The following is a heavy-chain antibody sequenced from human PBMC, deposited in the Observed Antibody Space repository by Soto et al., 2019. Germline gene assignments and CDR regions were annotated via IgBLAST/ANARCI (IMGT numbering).Heavy chain of an antibody. D-gene: IGHD6-13*01. Sequence: SLRLSCAASGFTFDDYAMHWVRQAPGKGLEWVSGISWNSGSIGYADSVKGRFTISRDNAKNSLYLQMNSLRAEDTALYYCAKAYSSSWFDAFDIWGQGTMVTVSS. V-gene: IGHV3-9*01. CDR1: GFTFDDYA. CDR3: AKAYSSSWFDAFDI. CDR2: ISWNSGSI. J-gene: IGHJ3*02.